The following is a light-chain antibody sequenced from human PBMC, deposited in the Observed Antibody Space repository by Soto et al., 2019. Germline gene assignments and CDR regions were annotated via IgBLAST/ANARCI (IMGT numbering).Light chain of an antibody. CDR1: SSNVGNNY. Sequence: QPVLTQPPSTSATPGQSVTISCSGTSSNVGNNYVYWYQQLPGMAPRLLIYRSNQRSSGVPDRFSGSKSGTSASLAISGLRSEDEADYYCASWDDTLYGHVVFGGGTKVTVL. CDR3: ASWDDTLYGHVV. V-gene: IGLV1-47*01. CDR2: RSN. J-gene: IGLJ2*01.